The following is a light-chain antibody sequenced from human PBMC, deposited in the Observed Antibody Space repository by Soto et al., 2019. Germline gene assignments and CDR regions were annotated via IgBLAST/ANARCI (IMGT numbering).Light chain of an antibody. V-gene: IGKV1-5*01. Sequence: DIQMTQSPSTLSAYVGDRVTITCRASQSFSRWLAWYQQKPGKPPKVLIYDVSRLESGVPSRFSGSGSGTEFTLTISRLQPEDVATYYCQQYSSLWAFGQRTMV. J-gene: IGKJ1*01. CDR2: DVS. CDR3: QQYSSLWA. CDR1: QSFSRW.